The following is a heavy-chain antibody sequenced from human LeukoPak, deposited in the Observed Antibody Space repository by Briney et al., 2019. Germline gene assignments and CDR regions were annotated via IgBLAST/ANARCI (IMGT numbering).Heavy chain of an antibody. CDR2: VNPKSGGT. V-gene: IGHV1-2*02. CDR3: VRDDDTLAYGVGYYMDV. J-gene: IGHJ6*03. Sequence: ASVKVSCKVSGFLFTGQFIHWVRQAPGPGLEWMGWVNPKSGGTNSAPKFRGRVTMTVDTSITTIYMELRSLRSEDTAVYYCVRDDDTLAYGVGYYMDVWG. CDR1: GFLFTGQF. D-gene: IGHD3-16*01.